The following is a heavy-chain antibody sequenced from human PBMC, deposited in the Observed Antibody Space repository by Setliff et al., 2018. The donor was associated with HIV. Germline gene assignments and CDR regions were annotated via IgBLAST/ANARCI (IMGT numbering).Heavy chain of an antibody. J-gene: IGHJ5*02. CDR1: GGSISSSNW. V-gene: IGHV4-4*02. CDR2: IYFSGHT. D-gene: IGHD3-3*01. Sequence: SETLSLTCAVSGGSISSSNWWSWVRQPPGKGLEWIGEIYFSGHTNYNPSLKSRVTLSLDNSKNQFSLKLTSVTAADTAVYYCARAPTSFGVVIPRFDPWGQGTLVTVSS. CDR3: ARAPTSFGVVIPRFDP.